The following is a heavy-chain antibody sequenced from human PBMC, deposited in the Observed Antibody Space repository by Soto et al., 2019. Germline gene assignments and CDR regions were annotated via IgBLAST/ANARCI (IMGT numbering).Heavy chain of an antibody. J-gene: IGHJ3*02. V-gene: IGHV3-23*01. CDR2: ISGSGGST. CDR1: VFTFSSYA. D-gene: IGHD1-26*01. CDR3: AKRRGMGTTGAFDI. Sequence: GSLRLSCAASVFTFSSYAMTWVLQSAGKGLEWVSGISGSGGSTYNADSVKGRFTISRDNSKNTLYLQMNRLRAEDTAVYHCAKRRGMGTTGAFDIWGQGTMVT.